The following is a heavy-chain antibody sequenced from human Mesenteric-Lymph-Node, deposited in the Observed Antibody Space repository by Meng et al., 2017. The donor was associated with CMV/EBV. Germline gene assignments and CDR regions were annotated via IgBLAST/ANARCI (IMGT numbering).Heavy chain of an antibody. V-gene: IGHV1-2*02. CDR1: EHTVTDSY. D-gene: IGHD3-16*01. J-gene: IGHJ3*02. CDR2: VNPNSGGA. Sequence: ASVKVSCKASEHTVTDSYIHRVRQAPGQGLEWMGWVNPNSGGADYAQKFQGRVTMSRDTSVSTAYMELSSLRSDDTAVYYCAIDTLTDGGAFDIWGPGTMVTVSS. CDR3: AIDTLTDGGAFDI.